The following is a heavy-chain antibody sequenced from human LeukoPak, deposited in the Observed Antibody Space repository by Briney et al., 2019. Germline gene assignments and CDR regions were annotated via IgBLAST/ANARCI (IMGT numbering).Heavy chain of an antibody. Sequence: GGSLRLSCAASGFTFNYAWMSWVRQVPGKGLEWVAHINPDGRDTYYVDSVKGRFTISRDNAQNSMYLQMNSLRVEDTAVYYCTSWGDTTAEYFQRWGQGTLVTVSS. J-gene: IGHJ1*01. CDR1: GFTFNYAW. CDR3: TSWGDTTAEYFQR. CDR2: INPDGRDT. D-gene: IGHD2-21*02. V-gene: IGHV3-7*01.